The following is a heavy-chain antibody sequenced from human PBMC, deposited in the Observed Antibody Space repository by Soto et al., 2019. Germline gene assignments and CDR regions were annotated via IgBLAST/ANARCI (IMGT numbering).Heavy chain of an antibody. Sequence: ASVKVSCKASGYTFTSYGIRWVRQAPGQGLEWMGWINPYNGDTNYAQKFQGWVTMTRDTSTSTAYMELSRLRSVDTAVYYCARDGMVPLDYWGQGTLVTVSS. CDR1: GYTFTSYG. J-gene: IGHJ4*02. D-gene: IGHD1-26*01. CDR2: INPYNGDT. CDR3: ARDGMVPLDY. V-gene: IGHV1-2*04.